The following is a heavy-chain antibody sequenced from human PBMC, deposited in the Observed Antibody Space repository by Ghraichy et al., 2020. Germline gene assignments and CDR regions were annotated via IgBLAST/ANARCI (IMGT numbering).Heavy chain of an antibody. CDR1: GFTFSNYC. V-gene: IGHV3-7*01. CDR2: INQDGSEP. D-gene: IGHD2-21*01. Sequence: GGSLRLSCAASGFTFSNYCMRWVRQAPGKGLEWVSNINQDGSEPYYVNSVKGRFTISRDNAKNSLYLQMNNLRAEDTAVYFCARDRHIVVDGRRGDYWGQGALVTGSS. CDR3: ARDRHIVVDGRRGDY. J-gene: IGHJ4*02.